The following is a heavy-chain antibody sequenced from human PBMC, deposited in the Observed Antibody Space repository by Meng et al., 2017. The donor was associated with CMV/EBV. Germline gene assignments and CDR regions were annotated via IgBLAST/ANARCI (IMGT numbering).Heavy chain of an antibody. V-gene: IGHV1-69*05. Sequence: SVKVSCKASGGTFSSYAISWVRQAPGQGLEWMGGIIPIFGTANYAQKCQGRVTITTDESTSTAYMELSSLRSEDTDVYYCARDRRGSYSYYYGMDVWGQGTTVTVSS. D-gene: IGHD1-26*01. J-gene: IGHJ6*02. CDR1: GGTFSSYA. CDR2: IIPIFGTA. CDR3: ARDRRGSYSYYYGMDV.